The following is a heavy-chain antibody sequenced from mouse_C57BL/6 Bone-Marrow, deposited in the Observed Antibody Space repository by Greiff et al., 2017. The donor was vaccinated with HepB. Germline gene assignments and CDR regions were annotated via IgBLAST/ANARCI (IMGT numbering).Heavy chain of an antibody. CDR1: GYTFTSYW. V-gene: IGHV1-69*01. Sequence: QVQLQQSGAELVMPGASLKLSCKASGYTFTSYWMHWVQQTPGQGLEWIGEIYPSDSYTNYNQKFKGKSTLTVDKSSSTAYMQLSSLTSEDSAVYNYARDYDYDGEGFAYWGRGNLITVTA. CDR2: IYPSDSYT. D-gene: IGHD2-4*01. J-gene: IGHJ3*01. CDR3: ARDYDYDGEGFAY.